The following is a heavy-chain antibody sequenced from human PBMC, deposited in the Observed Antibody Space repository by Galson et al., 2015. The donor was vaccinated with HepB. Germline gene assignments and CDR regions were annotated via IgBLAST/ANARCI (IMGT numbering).Heavy chain of an antibody. CDR3: ARDYEGRWFDP. CDR2: TYYRSTWYY. Sequence: CAISGDSVSSNSAAWHRIRQSPSRGLEWLGRTYYRSTWYYDYAVSVKSRITINPDTSKNQFSLQLSSVTPEGTAVYYCARDYEGRWFDPWGQGTLVTVSS. J-gene: IGHJ5*02. D-gene: IGHD3-3*01. V-gene: IGHV6-1*01. CDR1: GDSVSSNSAA.